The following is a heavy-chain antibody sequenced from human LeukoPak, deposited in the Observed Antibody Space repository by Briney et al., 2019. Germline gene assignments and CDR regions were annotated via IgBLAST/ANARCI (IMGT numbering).Heavy chain of an antibody. J-gene: IGHJ4*02. CDR3: ARSSDIGDN. CDR2: INHSGST. V-gene: IGHV4-34*01. D-gene: IGHD2-15*01. Sequence: SSETLSLTCAVYGGSFSGYYWSWIRQPPGKGLEWIGEINHSGSTNYYPSLKSRVTISVDTSKNQFSLKLSSVTAAHTAVYYCARSSDIGDNWGQGTLVTVSS. CDR1: GGSFSGYY.